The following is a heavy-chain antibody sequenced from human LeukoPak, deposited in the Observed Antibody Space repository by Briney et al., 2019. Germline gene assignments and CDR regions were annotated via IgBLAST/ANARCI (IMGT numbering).Heavy chain of an antibody. Sequence: GGSLRLSCAASGFTVSSNYMSWVRQAPGKGLEWVSVIYSGGSTYYADSVKGRFTISRDNSKNTLYLQMNSLRAEDTAVYYCARVRRWMNEQSSIAAWGYFDYWGQGTLVTVSS. V-gene: IGHV3-53*01. CDR1: GFTVSSNY. D-gene: IGHD6-6*01. CDR3: ARVRRWMNEQSSIAAWGYFDY. J-gene: IGHJ4*02. CDR2: IYSGGST.